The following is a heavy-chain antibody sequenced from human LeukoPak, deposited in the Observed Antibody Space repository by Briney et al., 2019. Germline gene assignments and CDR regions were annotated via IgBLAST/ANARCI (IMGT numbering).Heavy chain of an antibody. J-gene: IGHJ4*02. V-gene: IGHV4-39*01. CDR3: ARHFAAPGSADY. CDR2: IYYSGST. CDR1: GGSISSTSYY. Sequence: SETLSLTCTVSGGSISSTSYYWGWIRPPPGKGLEWIGSIYYSGSTYYNPSLKSRVTISVDTSKNQFSLKLNSLTAADTAVYYCARHFAAPGSADYWGQGTLVTVSS. D-gene: IGHD3-10*01.